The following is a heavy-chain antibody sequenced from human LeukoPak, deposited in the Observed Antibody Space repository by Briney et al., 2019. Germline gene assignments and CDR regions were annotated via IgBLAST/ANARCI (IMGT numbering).Heavy chain of an antibody. V-gene: IGHV4-39*01. Sequence: SETLSLACTVSGGSISTTGYYWAWIRQPPGKGLEWIASIYYSGSTYYNSSLKSRVTISVDTSRNQFSLKLSSVTAADTALYYCASDKGYSNNYFDYWGQGTLVTVSS. CDR2: IYYSGST. D-gene: IGHD6-13*01. CDR3: ASDKGYSNNYFDY. CDR1: GGSISTTGYY. J-gene: IGHJ4*01.